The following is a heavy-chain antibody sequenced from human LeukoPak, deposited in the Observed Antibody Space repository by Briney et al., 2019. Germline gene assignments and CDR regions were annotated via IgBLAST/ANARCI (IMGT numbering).Heavy chain of an antibody. CDR2: INHSGST. CDR1: GGSFSGYY. J-gene: IGHJ4*02. D-gene: IGHD3-3*01. CDR3: ARSGRVFGVVIIHKLDY. V-gene: IGHV4-34*01. Sequence: SETLSLTCAVYGGSFSGYYWSWIRQPPGKGREWIGEINHSGSTNYNPSLKSRVTISVDTSENQFSLKLSSVTAADTAVYYCARSGRVFGVVIIHKLDYWGQGTLVTVSS.